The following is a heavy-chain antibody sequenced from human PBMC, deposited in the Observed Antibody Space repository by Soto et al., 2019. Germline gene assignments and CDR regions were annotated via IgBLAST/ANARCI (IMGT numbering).Heavy chain of an antibody. V-gene: IGHV4-59*01. Sequence: SEILSLTCTVSGGSISSYYLSWIRQPPGKGLEWIGYIYYSGSTNYNPSLKSRVTISVDTSKNQFSLKLSSVTAADTAVYYCARIRRYCSGGSCYTNPYYFDYWGQGTLVTVSS. D-gene: IGHD2-15*01. CDR1: GGSISSYY. J-gene: IGHJ4*02. CDR3: ARIRRYCSGGSCYTNPYYFDY. CDR2: IYYSGST.